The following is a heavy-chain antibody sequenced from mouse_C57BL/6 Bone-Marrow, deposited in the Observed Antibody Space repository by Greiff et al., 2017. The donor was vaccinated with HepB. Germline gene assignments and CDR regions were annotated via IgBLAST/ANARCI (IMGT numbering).Heavy chain of an antibody. V-gene: IGHV5-15*04. D-gene: IGHD1-1*01. CDR1: GFTFSDYG. CDR2: ISNLAYSI. Sequence: EVMLVESGGGLVQPGGSLKLSCAASGFTFSDYGMAWVRQAPRKGPEWVAFISNLAYSIYYADTVTGRFTISRENAKNTLYLEMSSLRSEDTAMYYCARPYYYGSSDFDVWGTGTTVTVSS. CDR3: ARPYYYGSSDFDV. J-gene: IGHJ1*03.